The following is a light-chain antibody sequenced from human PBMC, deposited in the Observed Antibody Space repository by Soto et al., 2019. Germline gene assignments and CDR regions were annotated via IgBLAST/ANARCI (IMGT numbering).Light chain of an antibody. CDR2: GAS. V-gene: IGKV3-20*01. CDR1: QSVRSTY. J-gene: IGKJ1*01. Sequence: EIVLAQSPGTLSLSPGERATLSCRASQSVRSTYLAWYQQKPGQAPRLVIYGASSRATGIPDRFSGSGSGTDFTLTIGRLEPEDFAVYYCQQYGSSPQTFGQGTKVEIK. CDR3: QQYGSSPQT.